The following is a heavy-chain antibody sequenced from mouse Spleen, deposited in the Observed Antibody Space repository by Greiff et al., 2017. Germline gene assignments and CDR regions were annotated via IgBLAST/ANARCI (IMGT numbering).Heavy chain of an antibody. CDR1: GYTFTDYY. CDR2: INPYNGGT. J-gene: IGHJ4*01. Sequence: VQLQQSGPVLVKPGASVKMSCKASGYTFTDYYMNWVKQSPGKSLEWIGVINPYNGGTSYNQKFKGKATLTVDKSSSTAYMELNSLTSEDSAVYYCARAAAQATDAMDYWGQGTSVTVSS. V-gene: IGHV1-19*01. D-gene: IGHD3-2*02. CDR3: ARAAAQATDAMDY.